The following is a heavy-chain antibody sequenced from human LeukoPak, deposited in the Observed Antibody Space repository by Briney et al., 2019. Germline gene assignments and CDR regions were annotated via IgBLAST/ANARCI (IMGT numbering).Heavy chain of an antibody. CDR1: GFTFSSYG. J-gene: IGHJ4*02. CDR2: IRYDGSNK. D-gene: IGHD3-22*01. CDR3: AKDHDSSGYRYFDY. Sequence: GGSLRLSCAASGFTFSSYGMHWVRQAPGKGLEWVAYIRYDGSNKYYADSVKGRFTISRDNSKNTLYLQMNSLRAEDTAVYYCAKDHDSSGYRYFDYWGQGTLVTVSS. V-gene: IGHV3-30*02.